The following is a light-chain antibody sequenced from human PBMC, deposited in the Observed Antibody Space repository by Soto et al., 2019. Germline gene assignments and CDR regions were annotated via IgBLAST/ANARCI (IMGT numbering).Light chain of an antibody. V-gene: IGKV3-15*01. Sequence: EIVLTQSPGTLSVSPGGRSTLSCMASQSVSSNLAWYQQKPGQAPRLLIYGASTRATGIPARFSGSGSGTEFTLTISSLQSEDFAVYYCQQYNDWPPWKFGQGTKVDIK. CDR3: QQYNDWPPWK. CDR1: QSVSSN. J-gene: IGKJ1*01. CDR2: GAS.